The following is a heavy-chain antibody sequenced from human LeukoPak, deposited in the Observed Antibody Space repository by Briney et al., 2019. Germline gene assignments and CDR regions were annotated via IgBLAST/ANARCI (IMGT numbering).Heavy chain of an antibody. D-gene: IGHD4-17*01. Sequence: GGSLRLSCAASGFTFSSYWMHWVRQAPGKGLVWVSRINSDGSSTSYADSVKGRFTISRDNSKNTLYLQMNSLRAEDTAVYYCAISDYGDYANYWGQGTLVTVSS. CDR2: INSDGSST. CDR3: AISDYGDYANY. V-gene: IGHV3-74*01. CDR1: GFTFSSYW. J-gene: IGHJ4*02.